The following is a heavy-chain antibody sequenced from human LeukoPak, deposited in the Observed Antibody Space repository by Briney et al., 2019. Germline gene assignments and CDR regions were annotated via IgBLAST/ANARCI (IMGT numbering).Heavy chain of an antibody. CDR3: ARSYYDSSGDYDAFDI. V-gene: IGHV4-34*01. Sequence: PSETLSLTCAVYGGSFSGYYWSWIRQPPGKGLEWIGEINHSGSTNYNPSLKSRVTISVDTSKNQFSLKLSSVTAADTAVYYCARSYYDSSGDYDAFDIWGQGTMVTVSS. D-gene: IGHD3-22*01. J-gene: IGHJ3*02. CDR2: INHSGST. CDR1: GGSFSGYY.